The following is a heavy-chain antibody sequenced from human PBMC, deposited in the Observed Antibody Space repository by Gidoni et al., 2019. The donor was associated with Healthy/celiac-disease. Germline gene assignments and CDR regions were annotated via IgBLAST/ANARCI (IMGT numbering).Heavy chain of an antibody. CDR2: LNGGHGNT. Sequence: QVQLVQSGAAVKKPGPAVKVSCTASGYPCTSHAMHWVRQAPGHRREWMGLLNGGHGNTTYSQSFQVRVTITRDTSASTSYMELSSLRSEDTAVYYFARDGVATIWGDYYYYLDVWGKGTTVTVSS. CDR3: ARDGVATIWGDYYYYLDV. V-gene: IGHV1-3*01. J-gene: IGHJ6*03. D-gene: IGHD5-12*01. CDR1: GYPCTSHA.